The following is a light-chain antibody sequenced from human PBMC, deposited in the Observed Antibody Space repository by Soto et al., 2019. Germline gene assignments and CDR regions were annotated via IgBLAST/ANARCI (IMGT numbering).Light chain of an antibody. CDR2: DAS. CDR1: QSISSW. Sequence: DIQMTQSPSTLSASVGDRVTITCRASQSISSWLAWYQQKPGKAPKLLIYDASSLESGVPSRFSGSGSGTEFTITISSLKPDDFATYYYQQSNSLLPFGGGTKVEIK. V-gene: IGKV1-5*01. J-gene: IGKJ4*01. CDR3: QQSNSLLP.